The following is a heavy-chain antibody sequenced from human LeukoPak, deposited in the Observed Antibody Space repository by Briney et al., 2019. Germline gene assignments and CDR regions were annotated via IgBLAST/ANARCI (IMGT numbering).Heavy chain of an antibody. J-gene: IGHJ5*02. D-gene: IGHD2-15*01. CDR2: INHSGST. CDR3: ARAKIVVVVAATHWFDP. CDR1: XGSFXXXY. V-gene: IGHV4-34*01. Sequence: TLSLTXAXXXGSFXXXYWSWIRQPPGKGLEWIGEINHSGSTNYNPSLKSRVTISVDTCKNQFSLKVSSVTAADTAVYYCARAKIVVVVAATHWFDPWGQGTLVTVSS.